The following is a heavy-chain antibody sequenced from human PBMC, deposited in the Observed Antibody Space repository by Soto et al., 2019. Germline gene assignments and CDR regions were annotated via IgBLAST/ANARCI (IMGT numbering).Heavy chain of an antibody. CDR1: GFTFSSYS. V-gene: IGHV3-48*02. D-gene: IGHD3-22*01. Sequence: GGSLRLSCAASGFTFSSYSMNWVRQAPGKGLEWVSYISSSSSTIYYADSVKGRFTISRDNAKNSLYLQMNSLRDEDTAVYYCARAPDPYYYDSSGYYYYYYGMDVWGQGTTVTVSS. CDR2: ISSSSSTI. J-gene: IGHJ6*02. CDR3: ARAPDPYYYDSSGYYYYYYGMDV.